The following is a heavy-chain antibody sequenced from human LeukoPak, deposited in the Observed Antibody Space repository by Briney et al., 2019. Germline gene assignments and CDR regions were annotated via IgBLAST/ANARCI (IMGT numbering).Heavy chain of an antibody. V-gene: IGHV1-2*04. CDR2: INPNSGGT. Sequence: GASVKVSCKASGYTFTGYYMHWVRQAPGQGLEWMGWINPNSGGTNYAQKFQGWVTMTRDTSISTAYMELSRLRSDDTAVYYCARDVYGVLTWSFDYWGQGTLVTVSS. CDR3: ARDVYGVLTWSFDY. J-gene: IGHJ4*02. D-gene: IGHD4-17*01. CDR1: GYTFTGYY.